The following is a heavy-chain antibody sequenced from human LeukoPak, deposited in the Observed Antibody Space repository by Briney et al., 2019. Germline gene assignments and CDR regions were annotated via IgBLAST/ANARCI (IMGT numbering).Heavy chain of an antibody. D-gene: IGHD5-18*01. CDR2: INYGGST. CDR3: TRHVHNYGIDY. J-gene: IGHJ4*02. CDR1: GGSISSSSYY. V-gene: IGHV4-39*01. Sequence: SETLSLTCTVSGGSISSSSYYWGWFRQPPGKGLEWIANINYGGSTYYHPSIKSRFTISADTSKSQFSLKLSSVTAADTAVYYCTRHVHNYGIDYWGQGTLVTVSS.